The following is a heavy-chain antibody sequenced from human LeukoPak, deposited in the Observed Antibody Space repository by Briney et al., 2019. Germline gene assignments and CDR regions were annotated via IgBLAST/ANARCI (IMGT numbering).Heavy chain of an antibody. V-gene: IGHV3-30*03. CDR1: GFTFSSYG. CDR2: ISYDGSNK. J-gene: IGHJ4*02. D-gene: IGHD5-24*01. Sequence: GRSLRLSCAASGFTFSSYGMHWVRQAPGKGLEWVAVISYDGSNKYYADSVKGRFTISRDNSKNTLYLQMNSLRAEDTAVYYCVWVRGGMAENNFDYWGQGTLVTVSS. CDR3: VWVRGGMAENNFDY.